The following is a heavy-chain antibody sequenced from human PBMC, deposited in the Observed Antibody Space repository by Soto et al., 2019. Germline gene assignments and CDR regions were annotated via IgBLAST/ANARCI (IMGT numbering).Heavy chain of an antibody. Sequence: QVQLVQSGAEVKKPGSSVKVSCKASGGTFSSYAISWVRQAPGQGLEWMGGIIPIFGTANYAQKFQGRVTVPRDECTGTAYVELRSLRSEDLAVCDCAGGGGGAMAKFSFDSWGQGTLVTVSS. V-gene: IGHV1-69*05. D-gene: IGHD5-18*01. J-gene: IGHJ4*02. CDR2: IIPIFGTA. CDR3: AGGGGGAMAKFSFDS. CDR1: GGTFSSYA.